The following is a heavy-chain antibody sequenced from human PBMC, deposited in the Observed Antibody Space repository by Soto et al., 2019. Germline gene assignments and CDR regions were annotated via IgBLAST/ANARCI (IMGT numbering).Heavy chain of an antibody. CDR1: GGSISSSSYY. D-gene: IGHD6-13*01. CDR3: ARHSHQIAAAGTRYFDY. J-gene: IGHJ4*02. Sequence: LSLTCTVSGGSISSSSYYWGWIRQPPGKGLEWIGSIYYSGSTYYNPSLKSRVTISVDTSKNQFSLKLSSVTAADTAVYYCARHSHQIAAAGTRYFDYWGQGTLVTVSS. V-gene: IGHV4-39*01. CDR2: IYYSGST.